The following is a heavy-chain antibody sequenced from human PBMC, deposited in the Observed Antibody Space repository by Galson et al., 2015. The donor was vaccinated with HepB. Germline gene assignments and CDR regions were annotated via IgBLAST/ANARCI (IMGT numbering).Heavy chain of an antibody. J-gene: IGHJ4*02. Sequence: QSGAEVKKPGESLRISCKGSGYSFTSYWISWVRQMPGKGLEWMGRIDPSDSYTNYSPSFQGHVTISADKSISTAYLQWSSLKASDTAMYYCGFEVEYQLLTHDYWGQGTLVTVSS. CDR1: GYSFTSYW. CDR2: IDPSDSYT. V-gene: IGHV5-10-1*01. CDR3: GFEVEYQLLTHDY. D-gene: IGHD2-2*01.